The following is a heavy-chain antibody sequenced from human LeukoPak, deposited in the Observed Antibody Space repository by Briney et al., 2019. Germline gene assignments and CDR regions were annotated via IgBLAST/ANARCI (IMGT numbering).Heavy chain of an antibody. CDR1: GGSISSYY. J-gene: IGHJ4*02. CDR3: ARVREMATTNYFDY. Sequence: SETLSLTCTVSGGSISSYYWSWIRQPPGKGLEWIGYIYYSGSTNYNPSLKSRVTISVDTSKNQFSLKLSSVTAADTAVYYCARVREMATTNYFDYWGRGTLVTVSS. CDR2: IYYSGST. V-gene: IGHV4-59*01. D-gene: IGHD5-24*01.